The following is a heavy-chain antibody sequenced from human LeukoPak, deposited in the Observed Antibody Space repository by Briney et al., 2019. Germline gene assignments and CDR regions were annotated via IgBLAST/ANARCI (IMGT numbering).Heavy chain of an antibody. V-gene: IGHV1-18*01. J-gene: IGHJ4*02. CDR1: GYTSTSYG. CDR2: ISAYNGNT. CDR3: ARDDCSGGSCYLDY. Sequence: ASVKVSCKASGYTSTSYGISWVRQAPGQGLEWMGWISAYNGNTNYAQKLQGRVTMTTDTSTSTAYMELRGLRSDDTAVYYCARDDCSGGSCYLDYWGQGTLVTVSS. D-gene: IGHD2-15*01.